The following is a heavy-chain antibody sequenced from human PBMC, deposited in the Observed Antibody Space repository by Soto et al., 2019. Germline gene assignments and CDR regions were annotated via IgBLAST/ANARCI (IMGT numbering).Heavy chain of an antibody. Sequence: ASVKVSCTDSGYTFTSNGISWVRQAPRQGLEWMGWISAYNGNTNYAQKLQGRVTMTTDTSTSTAYMELRSLRSDDTAVYYCARDIGSKNIVATIFDYWGQGTLVTVSS. CDR2: ISAYNGNT. CDR1: GYTFTSNG. J-gene: IGHJ4*02. D-gene: IGHD5-12*01. V-gene: IGHV1-18*01. CDR3: ARDIGSKNIVATIFDY.